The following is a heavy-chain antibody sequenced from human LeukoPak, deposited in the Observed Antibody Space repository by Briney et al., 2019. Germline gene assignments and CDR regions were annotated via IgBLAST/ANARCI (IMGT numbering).Heavy chain of an antibody. V-gene: IGHV1-2*02. CDR3: ARGSFSADAPLVLDYFHH. CDR1: GYTFTGYY. J-gene: IGHJ1*01. Sequence: DSVKVSCKASGYTFTGYYIHWVRQAPGQGLEWMGWIIPNSGGTNYARKFQGRVTMTRDTSISTAYMELSRLRADDTAVYYCARGSFSADAPLVLDYFHHWGQGTLVTDSS. D-gene: IGHD5-18*01. CDR2: IIPNSGGT.